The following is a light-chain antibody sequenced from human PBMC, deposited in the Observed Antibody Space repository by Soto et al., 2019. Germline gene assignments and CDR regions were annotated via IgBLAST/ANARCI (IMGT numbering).Light chain of an antibody. CDR1: QGISNY. CDR2: AAS. CDR3: QKYNSAPLT. V-gene: IGKV1-27*01. J-gene: IGKJ4*01. Sequence: DIQMTQSPSSLSASVGDRVTITCRVSQGISNYLAWYQQKPGKVPKLLIYAASTLQSGVPSRFSGSGSGTDFTLTISSLQPEDVATHYCQKYNSAPLTFGGGTKVDIK.